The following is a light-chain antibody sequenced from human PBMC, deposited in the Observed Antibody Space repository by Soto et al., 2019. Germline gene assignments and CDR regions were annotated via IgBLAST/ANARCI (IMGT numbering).Light chain of an antibody. J-gene: IGLJ2*01. CDR2: RND. V-gene: IGLV1-47*01. CDR1: SSNIGSYY. Sequence: QSVLTQPPSASGTPGQRVTISCSGSSSNIGSYYVYWYQQLPGTAPKLLSSRNDQRPSGVPDRFSGSKSGTSASLAISGLRSEDEADSYFAAWEDSLRVVFGVGTKLTVL. CDR3: AAWEDSLRVV.